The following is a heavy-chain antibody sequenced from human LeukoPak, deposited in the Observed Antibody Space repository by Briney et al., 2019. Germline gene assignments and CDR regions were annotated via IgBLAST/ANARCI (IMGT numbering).Heavy chain of an antibody. CDR2: INAGNGNT. CDR3: ARHEREITQIDY. V-gene: IGHV1-3*01. D-gene: IGHD1-26*01. Sequence: ASVNVSCKASGYTFTSYAIHWVRQAPGQRLEWMGWINAGNGNTKYSQKFQGRVTITTDTSASTAYMELSSLRSVDTAVYYCARHEREITQIDYWGQGTLVTVSS. CDR1: GYTFTSYA. J-gene: IGHJ4*02.